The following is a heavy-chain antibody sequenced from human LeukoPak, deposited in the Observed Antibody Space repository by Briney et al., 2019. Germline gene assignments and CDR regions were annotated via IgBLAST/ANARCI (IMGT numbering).Heavy chain of an antibody. V-gene: IGHV3-30*02. Sequence: GGSLRLSCAASGFTFSRYGMHWVRQAPGKGLEWVAFIRYDGSNKYYADSVRGRFTISRDNSKRTLSLQMNSLRAEDTAIYYCATYRQVLLPFESWGQGTLVTVSS. D-gene: IGHD2-8*02. J-gene: IGHJ4*02. CDR2: IRYDGSNK. CDR3: ATYRQVLLPFES. CDR1: GFTFSRYG.